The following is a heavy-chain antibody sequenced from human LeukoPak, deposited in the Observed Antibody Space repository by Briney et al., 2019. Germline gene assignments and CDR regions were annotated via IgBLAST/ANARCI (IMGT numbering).Heavy chain of an antibody. CDR1: GGSISSSSYY. J-gene: IGHJ4*02. CDR3: ASLSSGWYSPIKDY. CDR2: IYYSGST. V-gene: IGHV4-39*01. Sequence: SETLSLTCTVSGGSISSSSYYWGWIRQPPGKGLEWIVSIYYSGSTYYNPSLKSRVTISVDTSKNQFSLKLSSVTAADTAVYYCASLSSGWYSPIKDYWGQGTLVTVSS. D-gene: IGHD6-19*01.